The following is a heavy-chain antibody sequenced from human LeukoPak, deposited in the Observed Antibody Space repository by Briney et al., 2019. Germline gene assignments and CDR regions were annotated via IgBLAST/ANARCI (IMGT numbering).Heavy chain of an antibody. V-gene: IGHV1-8*01. CDR1: GYTFTSYD. CDR2: MNPNSGNT. Sequence: ASVKVSCKASGYTFTSYDINWVRQAPGQGLEWVGWMNPNSGNTGSAQKVQGRITITMNTSISTAYMELSSLRSEDTAVYYCARIYYRRSDYHYYYMDVWGERTTVTVSS. D-gene: IGHD3-10*01. J-gene: IGHJ6*03. CDR3: ARIYYRRSDYHYYYMDV.